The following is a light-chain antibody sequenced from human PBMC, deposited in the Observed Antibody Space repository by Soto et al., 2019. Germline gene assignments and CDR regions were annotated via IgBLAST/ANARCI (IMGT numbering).Light chain of an antibody. J-gene: IGKJ1*01. V-gene: IGKV3-15*01. CDR3: QQYNNWPPWT. CDR1: QSVSSN. CDR2: GAS. Sequence: EIVMTQSPATLSVSPGERATLSCRASQSVSSNLAWYPQKPGQAPRPLIYGASTRATGIPARFSGSGSGTEFTRTISSLQSEDFAVYYCQQYNNWPPWTFGQGTKVEIK.